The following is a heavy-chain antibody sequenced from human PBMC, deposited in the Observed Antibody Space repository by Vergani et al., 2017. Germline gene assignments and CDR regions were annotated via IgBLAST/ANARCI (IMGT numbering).Heavy chain of an antibody. Sequence: QVQLQESGPGLVKPLETLSLTCTVSGYSISSGYYWGWIRQPPGKGLEWIGSIYHSGSTYYNPSLKSRVTISVDTSKNQFSLKLSSVTAADTAVYYCAIYDILTGYYKGYYFDYWGQGTLVTVSS. CDR3: AIYDILTGYYKGYYFDY. D-gene: IGHD3-9*01. CDR2: IYHSGST. J-gene: IGHJ4*02. CDR1: GYSISSGYY. V-gene: IGHV4-38-2*02.